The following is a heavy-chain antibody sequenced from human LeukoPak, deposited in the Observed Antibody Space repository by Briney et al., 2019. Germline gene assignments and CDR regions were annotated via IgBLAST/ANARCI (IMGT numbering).Heavy chain of an antibody. V-gene: IGHV1-18*01. CDR3: ARSPAMIGRFDP. J-gene: IGHJ5*02. Sequence: ASVKVSCKASGYTFTSYGISWVRQAPGQGLEWMGWISAYNGSTNYAQKLQGRVTMTTDTSTSTAYMELRSLRSDDTAVYYCARSPAMIGRFDPWGQGTLVTVSS. CDR1: GYTFTSYG. D-gene: IGHD3-22*01. CDR2: ISAYNGST.